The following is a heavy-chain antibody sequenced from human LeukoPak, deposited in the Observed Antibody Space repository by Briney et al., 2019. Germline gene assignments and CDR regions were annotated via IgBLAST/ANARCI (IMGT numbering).Heavy chain of an antibody. Sequence: GGSLRLSCAASGFTFSNYGMHWVRQAPGKGLEWVALIWYGGSNKYYTDSVKGRLTISRDNSKNTLYLQMNSLRTEDTAVYYCAREGPRGNSQFDYWGQGTLVTVSS. V-gene: IGHV3-33*01. D-gene: IGHD2/OR15-2a*01. CDR3: AREGPRGNSQFDY. CDR1: GFTFSNYG. J-gene: IGHJ4*02. CDR2: IWYGGSNK.